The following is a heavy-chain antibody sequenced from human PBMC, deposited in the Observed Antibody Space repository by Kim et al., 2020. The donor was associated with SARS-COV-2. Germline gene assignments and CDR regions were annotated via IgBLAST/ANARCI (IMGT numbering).Heavy chain of an antibody. CDR2: ISGSGGST. Sequence: GGSLRLSCAASGFTFSSYAMSWVRQAPGKGLEWVSGISGSGGSTWYADSVKGRFTISRDNSKNTLYLKMNSLRAEDTAVYYCAKDPWTTTFGGVIVIGAFDYWGQGTLVTVSS. CDR3: AKDPWTTTFGGVIVIGAFDY. V-gene: IGHV3-23*01. D-gene: IGHD3-16*02. CDR1: GFTFSSYA. J-gene: IGHJ4*02.